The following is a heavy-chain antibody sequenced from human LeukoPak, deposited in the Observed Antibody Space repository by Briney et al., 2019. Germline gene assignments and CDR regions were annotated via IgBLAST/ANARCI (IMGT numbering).Heavy chain of an antibody. CDR2: IWYDGSNK. CDR1: GFTFSSYG. CDR3: ARDLAAAGTWGDV. V-gene: IGHV3-33*01. D-gene: IGHD6-13*01. Sequence: GGSLRLSCAASGFTFSSYGMHWVRQAPGKGLEWVAVIWYDGSNKYYADSVKGRFTISRDNSKNTLYLQMNSLRAEDTAVYYCARDLAAAGTWGDVWGKGTTVTVSS. J-gene: IGHJ6*04.